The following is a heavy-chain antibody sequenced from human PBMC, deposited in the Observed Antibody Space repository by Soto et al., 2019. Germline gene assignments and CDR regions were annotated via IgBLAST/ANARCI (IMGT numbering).Heavy chain of an antibody. CDR1: GYTFTGYY. J-gene: IGHJ6*02. V-gene: IGHV1-2*04. D-gene: IGHD3-9*01. CDR2: INPNSGGT. CDR3: AGDILTGYYRGSHYYYYGMDV. Sequence: ASVKVSCKASGYTFTGYYMHGVRQAPGQGLEWMGWINPNSGGTNYAQKFQGWVTMTRDTSISTAYMELSRLRSDDTAVYYCAGDILTGYYRGSHYYYYGMDVLGQGITVTLSS.